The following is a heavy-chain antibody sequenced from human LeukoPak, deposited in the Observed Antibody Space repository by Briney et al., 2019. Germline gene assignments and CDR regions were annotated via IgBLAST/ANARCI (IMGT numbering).Heavy chain of an antibody. V-gene: IGHV3-30*02. Sequence: GGSLRLSCAASGFTLSGFVMHWVRQAPGKGLEWVALIWYDGSDQYYADSVKGRFTISRDNSKNTLYLQMNSLRAEDTAVFYCAKDGAYYYGSGSYYKGNWFDPWGQGTLVTVSS. CDR3: AKDGAYYYGSGSYYKGNWFDP. CDR1: GFTLSGFV. CDR2: IWYDGSDQ. J-gene: IGHJ5*02. D-gene: IGHD3-10*01.